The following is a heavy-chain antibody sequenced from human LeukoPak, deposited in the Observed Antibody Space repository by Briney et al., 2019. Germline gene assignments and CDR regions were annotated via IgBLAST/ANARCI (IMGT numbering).Heavy chain of an antibody. CDR3: ARLGGGSSWSNFDF. J-gene: IGHJ4*02. CDR1: GYTLTGYY. D-gene: IGHD6-13*01. Sequence: ASVKVSCKASGYTLTGYYMHWVRQAPGQGLEWMGWISPNSGATNYAQNFQARVTMTGDTSISTAYMELSSLRSDDTAVYYCARLGGGSSWSNFDFWGQGTLVTVSS. V-gene: IGHV1-2*02. CDR2: ISPNSGAT.